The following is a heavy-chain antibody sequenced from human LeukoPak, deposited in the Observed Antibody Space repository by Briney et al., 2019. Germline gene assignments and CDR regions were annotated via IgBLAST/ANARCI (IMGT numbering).Heavy chain of an antibody. Sequence: ASVKVSCKASGYTFTSYAMHWVRQAPGQRLEWMGWINAGNGNTKYSQEFQGRVTITRDTSASTAYMELSSLRSEDMAVYYCVRGRRVVPAATDYYYYYMDVWGKGTTVTVSS. CDR2: INAGNGNT. CDR1: GYTFTSYA. CDR3: VRGRRVVPAATDYYYYYMDV. V-gene: IGHV1-3*03. J-gene: IGHJ6*03. D-gene: IGHD2-2*01.